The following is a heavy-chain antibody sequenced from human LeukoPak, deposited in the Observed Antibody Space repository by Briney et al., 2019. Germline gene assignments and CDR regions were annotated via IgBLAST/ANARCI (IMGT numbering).Heavy chain of an antibody. Sequence: GGSLRLSCAASGFTFSSFAMNWVRQAPGKGLEWVSFISGSGGSTQYADSVKGRFTISRDSAKNSLYLQMNSLRAEDTAVYYCAKTAQVVPHWYSDLWGRGTLVTVSS. J-gene: IGHJ2*01. CDR3: AKTAQVVPHWYSDL. V-gene: IGHV3-23*01. D-gene: IGHD3-22*01. CDR1: GFTFSSFA. CDR2: ISGSGGST.